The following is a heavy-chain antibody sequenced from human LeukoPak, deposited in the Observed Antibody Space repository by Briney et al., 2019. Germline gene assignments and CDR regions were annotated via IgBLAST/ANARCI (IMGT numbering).Heavy chain of an antibody. CDR3: AREEIDRYCSSTSCARFDP. Sequence: ASVKVSCKASGYTFTGYYIHWVRQAPGQGLEWMGWINPNSGGTNYAQKFQGRVTMTRDTSISTAYMDLSRLRSDDTAVYYCAREEIDRYCSSTSCARFDPWGQGTLVTASS. J-gene: IGHJ5*02. D-gene: IGHD2-2*01. CDR1: GYTFTGYY. CDR2: INPNSGGT. V-gene: IGHV1-2*02.